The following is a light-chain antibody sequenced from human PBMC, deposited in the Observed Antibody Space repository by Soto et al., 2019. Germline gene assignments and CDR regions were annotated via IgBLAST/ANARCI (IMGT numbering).Light chain of an antibody. CDR1: SSNIGAGYD. Sequence: QSVLTQPPSVSGAPGQRVTISCTGSSSNIGAGYDVHWYQQLPGTAPKLLIYGNSNRPSGVPDRFSGSKSGTSASLAITGXXAEDEADYYCQSYDSSLSGYVFGGGTKVTVL. J-gene: IGLJ2*01. CDR3: QSYDSSLSGYV. CDR2: GNS. V-gene: IGLV1-40*01.